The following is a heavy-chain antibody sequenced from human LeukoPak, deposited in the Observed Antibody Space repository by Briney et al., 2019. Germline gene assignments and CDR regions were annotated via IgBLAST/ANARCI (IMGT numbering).Heavy chain of an antibody. CDR2: INPNSGGT. D-gene: IGHD3-22*01. CDR3: ARDADSSGPTCFDY. V-gene: IGHV1-2*02. CDR1: GYTFTGDY. J-gene: IGHJ4*02. Sequence: GASVKVSCKASGYTFTGDYMHWVRQAPGQGLEWMGWINPNSGGTNYAQKFQGRVTMTRDTSISTAYMELSRLRSDDTAVYYCARDADSSGPTCFDYWGQGTLVIVSS.